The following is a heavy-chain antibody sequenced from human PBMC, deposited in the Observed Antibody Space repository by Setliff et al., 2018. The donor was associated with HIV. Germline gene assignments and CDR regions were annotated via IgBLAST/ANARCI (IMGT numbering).Heavy chain of an antibody. D-gene: IGHD3-10*01. CDR3: ARGKGVGGVVITGGLDV. Sequence: ASVKVSCKASGHTFTNVDIHWLRRATGQGLAWMGWMNPNTGVSGYALKFQARVTMTRDTSISTAYMELSRLTSEDTAVYYCARGKGVGGVVITGGLDVWGKGTTVTVSS. CDR1: GHTFTNVD. CDR2: MNPNTGVS. J-gene: IGHJ6*04. V-gene: IGHV1-8*01.